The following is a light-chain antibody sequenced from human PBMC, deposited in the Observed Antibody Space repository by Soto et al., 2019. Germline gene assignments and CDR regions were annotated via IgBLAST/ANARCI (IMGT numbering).Light chain of an antibody. J-gene: IGLJ2*01. V-gene: IGLV2-14*01. CDR2: EVS. CDR3: SSYTTNSTLVV. CDR1: SSDVGGCHY. Sequence: QSVLTQPASVSGSPGQSITISCTGTSSDVGGCHYVSWYQHHPGKAPKLIIYEVSNRPSGVSNRFSDSKSGNTASLTISGLRAEDEAHYHYSSYTTNSTLVVFGGGTNLTVL.